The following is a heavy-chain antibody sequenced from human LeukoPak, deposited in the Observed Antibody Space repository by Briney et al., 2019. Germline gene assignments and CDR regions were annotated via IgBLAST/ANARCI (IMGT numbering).Heavy chain of an antibody. CDR3: AKGGGYEAQYYYYYLDV. D-gene: IGHD5-12*01. CDR1: GFTISSYG. J-gene: IGHJ6*03. V-gene: IGHV3-30*02. CDR2: IRYDGSNK. Sequence: AGSLRLSCAASGFTISSYGMYWVRQAPGKGLEWVAFIRYDGSNKYYADSMKGRFTVSRDNSKNTLYLQMKSLRAEDTAVYYWAKGGGYEAQYYYYYLDVWGKGTTVTISS.